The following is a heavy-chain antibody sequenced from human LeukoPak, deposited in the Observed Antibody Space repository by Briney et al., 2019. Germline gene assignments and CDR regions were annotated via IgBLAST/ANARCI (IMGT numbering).Heavy chain of an antibody. CDR2: VYFTGST. Sequence: SETLSLTCTVSGGSVSSASYYWSWLRQPPGKGLEWIAYVYFTGSTNYNPSLKSRVTISLDMSKNPFSLKLSSVTAADTAVYYCARTQYCTSSTSCYFGYFDYWGQGNLVTVSS. D-gene: IGHD2-2*01. CDR1: GGSVSSASYY. CDR3: ARTQYCTSSTSCYFGYFDY. J-gene: IGHJ4*02. V-gene: IGHV4-61*01.